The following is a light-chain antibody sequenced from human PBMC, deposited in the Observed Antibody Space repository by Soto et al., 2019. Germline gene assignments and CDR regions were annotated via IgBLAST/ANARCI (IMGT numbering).Light chain of an antibody. V-gene: IGLV2-8*01. J-gene: IGLJ2*01. CDR3: SPYAGSNNFVV. CDR1: SSDVGGYNY. CDR2: EVS. Sequence: QSALTQPPSASGSPGQSVTISCTGTSSDVGGYNYVSWYQQHPGKAPKLMIYEVSKRPSGVPDRFSGSKSGNTASLTVSGLQAEDEADYYCSPYAGSNNFVVFGGGTKVTVL.